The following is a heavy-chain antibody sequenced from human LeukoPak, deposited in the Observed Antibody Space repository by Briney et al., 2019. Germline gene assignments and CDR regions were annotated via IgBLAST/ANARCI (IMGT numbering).Heavy chain of an antibody. CDR2: ISYDGSNK. CDR1: GFTFSSYG. V-gene: IGHV3-30*18. CDR3: AKDQGELALTYYYYYGMDV. D-gene: IGHD1-26*01. Sequence: GGSLRLSCAASGFTFSSYGMHWVRQAPGKGLEWVAVISYDGSNKYYADSVKGRFTISRDNSKNTLYLQMNSLRAEATAVYYCAKDQGELALTYYYYYGMDVWGQGTTVTVSS. J-gene: IGHJ6*02.